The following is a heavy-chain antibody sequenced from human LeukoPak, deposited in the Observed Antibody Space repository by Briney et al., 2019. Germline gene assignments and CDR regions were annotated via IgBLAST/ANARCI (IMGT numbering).Heavy chain of an antibody. J-gene: IGHJ4*02. CDR1: GFTFSTYN. CDR2: ISSGSSYI. V-gene: IGHV3-21*01. Sequence: GGSLRLSCAASGFTFSTYNMNWVRQAPGKGLEWVSTISSGSSYIYYADSVKGRFTISRDNAKNSLYLQMNSLRAEDAAVYYCARGALRTTVASFDYWGQGTLVTVSS. D-gene: IGHD4-17*01. CDR3: ARGALRTTVASFDY.